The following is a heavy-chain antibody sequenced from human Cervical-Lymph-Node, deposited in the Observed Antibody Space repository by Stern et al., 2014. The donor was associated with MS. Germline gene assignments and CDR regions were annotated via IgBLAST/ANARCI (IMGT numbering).Heavy chain of an antibody. Sequence: QVQLQESGPGLVKPSETLSLTCTVSGGSITNRDYWGWIRQSPGKGLEWIGSVYYSGITSYRPSLKSRPTISIATSRNQFFRSCTSVTATDTAVYFCARGVTAVTNYVPNWCFDLWGRGTLVTVSS. J-gene: IGHJ2*01. CDR3: ARGVTAVTNYVPNWCFDL. D-gene: IGHD4-11*01. V-gene: IGHV4-39*02. CDR1: GGSITNRDY. CDR2: VYYSGIT.